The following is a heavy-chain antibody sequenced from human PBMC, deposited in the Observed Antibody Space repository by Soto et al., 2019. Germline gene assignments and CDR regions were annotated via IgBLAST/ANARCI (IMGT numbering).Heavy chain of an antibody. CDR1: GVTLSDYG. V-gene: IGHV3-33*01. CDR3: ARDKEMATTYYFYCMDV. D-gene: IGHD5-12*01. J-gene: IGHJ6*03. Sequence: WGSPRLSCAAAGVTLSDYGLHRVRQAPGKGLEWVALIWYDGSSEYYADSVKGRFTISRGNSTNTLHLQMNSLRDEDTAVYYCARDKEMATTYYFYCMDVWGKGTTVTVSS. CDR2: IWYDGSSE.